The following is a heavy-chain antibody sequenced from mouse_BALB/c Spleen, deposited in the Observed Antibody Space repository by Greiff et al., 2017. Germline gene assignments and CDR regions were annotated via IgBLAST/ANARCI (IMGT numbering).Heavy chain of an antibody. V-gene: IGHV1-31*01. CDR3: ARSKETGGYFDY. Sequence: VQLQQSGPELVKPGASVKISCKASGYSFTGYYMHWVKQSHVKSLEWIGRINPYNGATSYNQNFKDKASLTVDKSSSTAYMELHSLTSEDSAVYYCARSKETGGYFDYWGQGTTLTVSS. CDR1: GYSFTGYY. J-gene: IGHJ2*01. D-gene: IGHD4-1*01. CDR2: INPYNGAT.